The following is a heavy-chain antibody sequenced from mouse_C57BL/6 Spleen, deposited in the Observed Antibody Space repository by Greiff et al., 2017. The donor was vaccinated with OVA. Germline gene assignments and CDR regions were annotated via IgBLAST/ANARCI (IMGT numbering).Heavy chain of an antibody. J-gene: IGHJ4*01. CDR3: SLVYYDYDGGAMDY. CDR1: GYTFTSYW. CDR2: IYPGSGST. Sequence: QVQLQQPGAELVKPGASVKMSCKASGYTFTSYWITWVKQRPGQGLEWIGDIYPGSGSTNYNEKFKSKATLTVDTSSSTAYMQLSSLTSEDSAVYYCSLVYYDYDGGAMDYWGQGTSVTVSS. V-gene: IGHV1-55*01. D-gene: IGHD2-4*01.